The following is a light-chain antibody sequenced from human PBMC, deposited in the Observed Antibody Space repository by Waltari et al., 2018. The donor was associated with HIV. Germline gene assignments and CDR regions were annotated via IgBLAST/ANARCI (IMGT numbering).Light chain of an antibody. CDR2: SDN. J-gene: IGLJ1*01. CDR3: AIWDDSLGTYV. CDR1: NSNTGSNT. V-gene: IGLV1-44*01. Sequence: QSVLTQPPSASGTPGQRVTISCSGGNSNTGSNTVNWYRQLPGTAPKLLIYSDNQLPSGVPDRISGSKSGTSASLAISGLQSEDEADYYCAIWDDSLGTYVFGTATKVTVL.